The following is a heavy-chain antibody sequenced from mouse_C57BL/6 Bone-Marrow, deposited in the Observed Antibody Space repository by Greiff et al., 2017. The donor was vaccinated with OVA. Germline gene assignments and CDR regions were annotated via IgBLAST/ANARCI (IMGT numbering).Heavy chain of an antibody. J-gene: IGHJ3*01. Sequence: EVKLVESGGGLVKPGGSLKLSCAASGFNFSSYAMSWVRQTPEKRLEWVATISDGGSYTYYPDNVKGRFTISRDNAKNNLYLQMSHLKSEDTAMYYCARGLLRTYWGQGTLVTVSA. CDR1: GFNFSSYA. D-gene: IGHD1-1*01. CDR2: ISDGGSYT. CDR3: ARGLLRTY. V-gene: IGHV5-4*03.